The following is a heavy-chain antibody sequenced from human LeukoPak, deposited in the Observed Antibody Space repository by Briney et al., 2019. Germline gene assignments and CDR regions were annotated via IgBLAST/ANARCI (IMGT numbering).Heavy chain of an antibody. V-gene: IGHV3-30*04. Sequence: GGSLRLSCVASGFTFSNYAMHWVRQAPGKGLEWVAVISYDGNNKFYADSVKGRFTISRDNSKNTLFLQMNSLRAEDTAVYYCARDTVYSKFVYWGQGTLVTVSS. CDR3: ARDTVYSKFVY. CDR2: ISYDGNNK. CDR1: GFTFSNYA. J-gene: IGHJ4*02. D-gene: IGHD4-11*01.